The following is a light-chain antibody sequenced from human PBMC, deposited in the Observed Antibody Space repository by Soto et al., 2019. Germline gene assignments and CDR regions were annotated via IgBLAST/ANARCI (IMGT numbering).Light chain of an antibody. CDR2: GVS. V-gene: IGKV3-20*01. CDR1: QSVGDTF. Sequence: EIVLTQSPGTLSLSPGEKATLSCRASQSVGDTFLSWYQQKPGLAPRLLIYGVSKRATGIPDRFSGSGSGTDFLLTISRLEPEDFALYYCGQFVSSPPRTFGQGTKVEIK. J-gene: IGKJ1*01. CDR3: GQFVSSPPRT.